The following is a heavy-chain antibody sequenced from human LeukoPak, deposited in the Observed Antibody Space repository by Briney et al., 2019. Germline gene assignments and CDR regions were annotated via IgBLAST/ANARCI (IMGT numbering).Heavy chain of an antibody. J-gene: IGHJ3*02. Sequence: PSETLSLTCTVPGASISSYYWSWIRQPPGKGLEWIGYIYYSGSTKYNPSLKSRVTISVDTYKNQFSLKLSSVTAADTAVYYCARHKNVGGVSRGAFDIWGQGTMVTVSS. CDR2: IYYSGST. CDR1: GASISSYY. V-gene: IGHV4-59*08. D-gene: IGHD1-26*01. CDR3: ARHKNVGGVSRGAFDI.